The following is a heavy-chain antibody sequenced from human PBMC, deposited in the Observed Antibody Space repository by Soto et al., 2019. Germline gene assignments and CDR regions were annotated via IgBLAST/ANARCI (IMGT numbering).Heavy chain of an antibody. Sequence: QVQLVESGGGVVQPGRSLRLSCAASGFTFSSYAMHWVRQAPGKGLEWVAVISYDGSNKSYADSVKGRFTIPRDKSTNPLSRQMNGTRAEDTAVYHCAEDRDYYYGKDVWSQGTTVTVCS. CDR2: ISYDGSNK. CDR3: AEDRDYYYGKDV. J-gene: IGHJ6*02. V-gene: IGHV3-30-3*01. D-gene: IGHD2-15*01. CDR1: GFTFSSYA.